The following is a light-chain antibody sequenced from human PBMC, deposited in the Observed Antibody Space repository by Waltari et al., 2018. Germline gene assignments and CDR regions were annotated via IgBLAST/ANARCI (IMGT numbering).Light chain of an antibody. J-gene: IGLJ3*02. CDR2: DDG. CDR3: QVWDKSSDPS. Sequence: SNVLTQPPSVSVAPGQTARITCGANNLAIKSGYWYQQRPGQAPVLVAFDDGGRPSGIPDRFSGSKSGNTATLIISRVEAGDEADFYCQVWDKSSDPSFGGGTKVTVL. V-gene: IGLV3-21*02. CDR1: NLAIKS.